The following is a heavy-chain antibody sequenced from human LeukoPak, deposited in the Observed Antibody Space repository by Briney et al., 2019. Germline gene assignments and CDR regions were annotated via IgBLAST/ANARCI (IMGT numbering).Heavy chain of an antibody. D-gene: IGHD4-17*01. Sequence: SETLSLTCTVSGGSISSSIYYWGWIRQPPGKGLEWIGSIYYSGSTHYNPSLKSRLTIFVDTSKNQFSLKVNSVTAADTAVYYCARNGTVTVSGTKFNYFDYWGQGTLVTVSS. J-gene: IGHJ4*02. V-gene: IGHV4-39*01. CDR2: IYYSGST. CDR3: ARNGTVTVSGTKFNYFDY. CDR1: GGSISSSIYY.